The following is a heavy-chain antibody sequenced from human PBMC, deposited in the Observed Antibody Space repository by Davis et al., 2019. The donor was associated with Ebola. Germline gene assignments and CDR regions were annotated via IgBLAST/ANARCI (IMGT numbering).Heavy chain of an antibody. V-gene: IGHV3-13*01. Sequence: PGRSLRLSCAASGFSFRTYDMHWVRHVTGKTLEWVPAIGIAGDTYYPASVKGRFTISRENARNSLYLQMNSLRTEDTAVYYCVRPAFGSHYFDYWGQGILVTVSS. CDR3: VRPAFGSHYFDY. CDR2: IGIAGDT. CDR1: GFSFRTYD. J-gene: IGHJ4*02. D-gene: IGHD2-2*01.